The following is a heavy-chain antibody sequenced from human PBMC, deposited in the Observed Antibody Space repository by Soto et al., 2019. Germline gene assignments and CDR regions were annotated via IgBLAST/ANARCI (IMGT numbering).Heavy chain of an antibody. V-gene: IGHV3-30*18. CDR2: ISYDGSNK. Sequence: GGSLRLSCAASGFTFSSYGMHWVRQAPGKGLEWVAVISYDGSNKYYADSVKGRFTISRDNSKNTLYLQMNSLRAEDTAVYYCAKAFKALLAIQLWFPNTRRYGMDVWGQGTTVTVSS. CDR1: GFTFSSYG. D-gene: IGHD5-18*01. J-gene: IGHJ6*02. CDR3: AKAFKALLAIQLWFPNTRRYGMDV.